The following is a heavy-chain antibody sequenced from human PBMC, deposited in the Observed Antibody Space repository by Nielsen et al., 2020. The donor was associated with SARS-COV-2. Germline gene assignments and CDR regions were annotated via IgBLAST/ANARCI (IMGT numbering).Heavy chain of an antibody. CDR2: INPNSGGT. Sequence: ASVKVSCKASGYTFTSYGISWVRQAPGQGLEWMGRINPNSGGTNYAQKFQGRVTMTRETSISTAYMELSRLRSDDPAVYYCARDERMVRGVIIFWGQGTLVTVSS. CDR3: ARDERMVRGVIIF. D-gene: IGHD3-10*01. CDR1: GYTFTSYG. V-gene: IGHV1-2*06. J-gene: IGHJ4*02.